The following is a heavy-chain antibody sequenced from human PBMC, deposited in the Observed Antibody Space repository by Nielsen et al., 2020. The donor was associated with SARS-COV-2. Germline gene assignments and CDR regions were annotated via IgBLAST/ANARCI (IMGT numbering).Heavy chain of an antibody. Sequence: SLKISCAASGFTFDDYAMHWVRQAPGKGLEWVSGISWNSGSIGYADSVKGRFTISRDNAKNSLYLQMNSLRAEDTAVYYCARPSLGGNYYGMDVWGQGTTVTVSS. D-gene: IGHD3-10*01. J-gene: IGHJ6*02. V-gene: IGHV3-9*01. CDR2: ISWNSGSI. CDR1: GFTFDDYA. CDR3: ARPSLGGNYYGMDV.